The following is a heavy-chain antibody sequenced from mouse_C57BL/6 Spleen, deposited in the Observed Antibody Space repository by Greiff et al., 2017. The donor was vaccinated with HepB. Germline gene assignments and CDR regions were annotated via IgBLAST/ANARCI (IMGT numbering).Heavy chain of an antibody. Sequence: EVHLVESGGGLVKPGGSLKLSCAASGFTFSSYAMSWVRQTPEKRLEWVATISDGGSYTYYPDNVKGRFTISRDNAKNNLYLQMSHLKSEDTAMYYCAGSNYEGFAYWGQGTLVTVSA. V-gene: IGHV5-4*01. J-gene: IGHJ3*01. CDR2: ISDGGSYT. D-gene: IGHD2-5*01. CDR1: GFTFSSYA. CDR3: AGSNYEGFAY.